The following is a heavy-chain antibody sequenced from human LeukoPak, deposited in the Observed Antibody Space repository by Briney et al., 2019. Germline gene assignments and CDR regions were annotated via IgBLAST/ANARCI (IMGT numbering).Heavy chain of an antibody. CDR3: ARDYSGEWEQLTGWWFDP. V-gene: IGHV1-46*01. J-gene: IGHJ5*02. CDR2: INPSGTST. CDR1: GYTFTSYY. Sequence: ASVKVSCKASGYTFTSYYMHWVRQAPGQGLEWVAIINPSGTSTTYAQKFQGRLTVTRDMSTRTVYMELSDLRPEDTAVYYCARDYSGEWEQLTGWWFDPWGQGTLVIVSS. D-gene: IGHD1-26*01.